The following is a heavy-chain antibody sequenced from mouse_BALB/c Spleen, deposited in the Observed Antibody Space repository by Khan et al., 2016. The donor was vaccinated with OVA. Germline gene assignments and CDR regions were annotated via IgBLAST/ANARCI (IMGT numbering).Heavy chain of an antibody. CDR2: ISSLAYSI. J-gene: IGHJ4*01. V-gene: IGHV5-15*02. CDR1: GFTFSDYG. Sequence: EVELVESGGGLVQPGGSRKLSCAASGFTFSDYGLAWVRQAPGKGPEWVAFISSLAYSIYYADTVTGRFTISRENAKNNLYLEMCSLRSEDTAMYYCARSWAMDYWGQGTSVTVSS. CDR3: ARSWAMDY.